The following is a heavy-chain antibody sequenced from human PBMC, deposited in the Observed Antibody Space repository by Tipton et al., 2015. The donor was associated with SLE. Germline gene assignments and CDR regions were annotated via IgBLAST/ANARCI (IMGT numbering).Heavy chain of an antibody. CDR3: ARLGSLDAFDV. D-gene: IGHD7-27*01. V-gene: IGHV4-59*01. CDR1: GDSITNYF. CDR2: VHYSGSI. J-gene: IGHJ3*01. Sequence: LRLSCTVSGDSITNYFLNWIRQPPGKGLEWIGYVHYSGSIDYNPSLKSRVTISVDTSKNYFSLRLNSVTAADTAVYYCARLGSLDAFDVWGQGTMVTVSS.